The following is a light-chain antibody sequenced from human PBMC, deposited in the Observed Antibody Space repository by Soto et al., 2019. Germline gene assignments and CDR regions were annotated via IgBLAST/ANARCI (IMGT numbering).Light chain of an antibody. J-gene: IGKJ1*01. Sequence: EIFLTQSPDTLSLSPGERATLSCRASQSVTNYIAWYQQRPGQAPRLLIYDDSNRATGVPARFSGSGSGTDFTLTISDLEPADFGLYYCQQRLNWPPGFGQGTKVEIK. CDR1: QSVTNY. V-gene: IGKV3-11*01. CDR2: DDS. CDR3: QQRLNWPPG.